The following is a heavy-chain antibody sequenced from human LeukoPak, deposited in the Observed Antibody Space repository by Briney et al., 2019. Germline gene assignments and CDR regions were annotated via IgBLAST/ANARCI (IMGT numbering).Heavy chain of an antibody. CDR1: GFIVSNNY. J-gene: IGHJ4*02. CDR2: IYSGGST. V-gene: IGHV3-53*01. CDR3: ATRVSTSRSFDY. Sequence: GSLRLSCAPSGFIVSNNYMTWVRQAPGKGLEWVSVIYSGGSTYYADSVKGRFTISRDNSKNTLYLQMNSLRAEDTAVYYCATRVSTSRSFDYWGQGTLVTVSS.